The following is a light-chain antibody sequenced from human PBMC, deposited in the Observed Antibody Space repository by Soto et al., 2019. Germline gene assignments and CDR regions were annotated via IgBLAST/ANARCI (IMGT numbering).Light chain of an antibody. V-gene: IGLV2-14*01. Sequence: QSALTQPASVSGSPGQSISISCTGTSSDVGGYNYVSWYQQHPGKAPKLMIYDVSNRPSGVSNRFSGSKSGNTASLTISGLHAEDEADYYCSSSTSSSTDVVFGGGTKLTVL. CDR2: DVS. CDR1: SSDVGGYNY. CDR3: SSSTSSSTDVV. J-gene: IGLJ2*01.